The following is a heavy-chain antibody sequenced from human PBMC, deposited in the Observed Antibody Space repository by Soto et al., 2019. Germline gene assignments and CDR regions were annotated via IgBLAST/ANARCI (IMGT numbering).Heavy chain of an antibody. Sequence: PSETLSLTCAVSGYSISSGCYWGWIRQPPGKGLEWIGSIYHSGSTYYNPSLKSRVTISVDTSKNQFSLKLSSVTAADTAVYYCARSERTYYYDSSGYYFDYWGQGTLVTVSS. CDR2: IYHSGST. V-gene: IGHV4-38-2*01. J-gene: IGHJ4*02. CDR1: GYSISSGCY. D-gene: IGHD3-22*01. CDR3: ARSERTYYYDSSGYYFDY.